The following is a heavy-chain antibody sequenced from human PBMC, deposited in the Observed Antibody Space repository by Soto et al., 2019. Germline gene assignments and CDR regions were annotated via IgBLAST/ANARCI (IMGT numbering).Heavy chain of an antibody. CDR1: GGSISSSSHY. CDR3: ARHDRYSSGWYTPWYYYYAMAV. J-gene: IGHJ6*02. D-gene: IGHD6-19*01. V-gene: IGHV4-39*01. Sequence: QLQLQESGPGLVKPSETLSLTCTVSGGSISSSSHYWGWIRQPAGKGLEWIATIYYSGNTYYNPSLKSRVTISVDKSKNPFSLRLSSVTAADTAVYYCARHDRYSSGWYTPWYYYYAMAVWGQGTTVTVSS. CDR2: IYYSGNT.